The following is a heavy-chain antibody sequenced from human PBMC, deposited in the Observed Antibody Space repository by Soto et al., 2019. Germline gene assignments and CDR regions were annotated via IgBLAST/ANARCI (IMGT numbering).Heavy chain of an antibody. V-gene: IGHV3-23*01. CDR3: AKGYRWNPGGPDY. Sequence: GGSLRLSCGASGFNFDDYAMHWVRQAPGKGLEWVSGLTGSGSATYYAASVEGRFTISRDNSKNTLYLQMNSLRAEDTAIYYCAKGYRWNPGGPDYWGQGTPVTVSS. J-gene: IGHJ4*02. CDR1: GFNFDDYA. D-gene: IGHD1-1*01. CDR2: LTGSGSAT.